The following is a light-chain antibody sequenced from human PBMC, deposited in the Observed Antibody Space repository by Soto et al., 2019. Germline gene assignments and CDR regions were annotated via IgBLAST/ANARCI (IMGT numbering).Light chain of an antibody. Sequence: IVLTQSPGTLSLSPGERATLSCRASQTVSGSHLAWYQQKPGQAPRLIIYGASTRPTGIPDRFSGSGSGTDFTLTITRLEPVDFAVYYCQQYGGAPPEYPFGQGTKLEIK. V-gene: IGKV3-20*01. CDR1: QTVSGSH. CDR2: GAS. J-gene: IGKJ2*01. CDR3: QQYGGAPPEYP.